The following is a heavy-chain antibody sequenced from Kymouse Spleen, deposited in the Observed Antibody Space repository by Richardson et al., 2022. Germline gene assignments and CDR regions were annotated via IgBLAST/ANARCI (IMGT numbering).Heavy chain of an antibody. CDR1: GGSFSGYY. CDR3: ARGLRNYYFDY. J-gene: IGHJ4*02. V-gene: IGHV4-34*01. D-gene: IGHD1-14*01,IGHD1-7*01. CDR2: INHSGST. Sequence: QVQLQQWGAGLLKPSETLSLTCAVYGGSFSGYYWSWIRQPPGKGLEWIGEINHSGSTNYNPSLKSRVTISVDTSKNQFSLKLSSVTAADTAVYYCARGLRNYYFDYWGQGTLVTVSS.